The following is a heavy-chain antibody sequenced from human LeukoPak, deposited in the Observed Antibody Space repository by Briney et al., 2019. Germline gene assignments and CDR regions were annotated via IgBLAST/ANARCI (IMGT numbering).Heavy chain of an antibody. V-gene: IGHV3-21*01. J-gene: IGHJ4*02. CDR1: GFTFSSYS. CDR3: ARAKYCSGGSCYFGGFDY. CDR2: ISSSSSYI. Sequence: GGSLRLSCAASGFTFSSYSMNWVRQAPGKGLEWASSISSSSSYIYYADSVKGRFTISRDNAKNSLYLQMNSLRAEDTAVYYRARAKYCSGGSCYFGGFDYWGQGTLVTVSS. D-gene: IGHD2-15*01.